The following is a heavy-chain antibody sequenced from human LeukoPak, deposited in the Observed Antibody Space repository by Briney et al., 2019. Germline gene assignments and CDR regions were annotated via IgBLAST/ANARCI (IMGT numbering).Heavy chain of an antibody. CDR3: ARETRWGAPQDY. V-gene: IGHV3-66*02. Sequence: TGGSLRLSCVASGFPLTDNYVSWVRRAPGKGLEWVSVIYSGGTTYYTDSVKGRFSISRDISKNTVYLQMSSLRGEDTAVYYCARETRWGAPQDYWGQGTLVTVSS. D-gene: IGHD1-26*01. CDR2: IYSGGTT. CDR1: GFPLTDNY. J-gene: IGHJ4*02.